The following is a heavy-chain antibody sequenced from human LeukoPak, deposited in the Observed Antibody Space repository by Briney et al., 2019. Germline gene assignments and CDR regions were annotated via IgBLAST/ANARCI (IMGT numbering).Heavy chain of an antibody. V-gene: IGHV3-30*02. CDR2: IQYDGSKK. Sequence: GGSLRLSCAASGFSFNIHGMDWVRQAPGKGLEWVAFIQYDGSKKSYVDSVKGRFTISRDNSRNTLYLQMNSLRPEDTAVYYCAKDLLTVTEKDYMDVWGKGTTVTVSS. CDR3: AKDLLTVTEKDYMDV. D-gene: IGHD4-11*01. J-gene: IGHJ6*03. CDR1: GFSFNIHG.